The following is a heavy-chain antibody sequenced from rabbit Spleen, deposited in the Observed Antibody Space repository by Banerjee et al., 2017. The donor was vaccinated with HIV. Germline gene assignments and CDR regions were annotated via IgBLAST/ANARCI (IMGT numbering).Heavy chain of an antibody. D-gene: IGHD4-1*01. V-gene: IGHV1S45*01. J-gene: IGHJ4*01. Sequence: EQLLESGGGLIKPEGSLTLTCRASGFSFSNKAVMCWVRQAPGKGLEWIACINAITGTANKWYASWVNGRFTISKTSSTTVTLQMTSLTVADTATYFCARDAWGAEDFDLWGPGTLVTVS. CDR3: ARDAWGAEDFDL. CDR2: INAITGTANK. CDR1: GFSFSNKAV.